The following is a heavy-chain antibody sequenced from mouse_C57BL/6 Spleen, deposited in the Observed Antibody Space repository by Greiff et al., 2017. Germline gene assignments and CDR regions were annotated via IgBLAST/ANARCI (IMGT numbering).Heavy chain of an antibody. Sequence: VHVKQSGPELVKPGASVKISCKASGYSFTDYNMNWVKQSNGKSLEWIGVINPNYGTTSYNQKFKGKATLTVDQSSSTAYMQLNSLTSEDSAVYYCARGGDYDAGRLYAMDYWGQGTSVTVSS. V-gene: IGHV1-39*01. J-gene: IGHJ4*01. CDR3: ARGGDYDAGRLYAMDY. D-gene: IGHD2-4*01. CDR1: GYSFTDYN. CDR2: INPNYGTT.